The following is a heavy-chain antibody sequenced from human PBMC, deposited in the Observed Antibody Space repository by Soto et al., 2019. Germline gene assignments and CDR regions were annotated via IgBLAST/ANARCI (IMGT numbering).Heavy chain of an antibody. J-gene: IGHJ6*02. Sequence: QVQLVQSGAEVKKPGSSVKVSCKASGGTFSSYTISWVRQAPGQGLEWMGRIIPILGIANYAQKFQGRVTITADKSTSTAYMELSSLRSEDTAVYYCAIVPAVATPKGGFQSYYYYGMDVWGQGTTVTVSS. CDR1: GGTFSSYT. V-gene: IGHV1-69*02. CDR3: AIVPAVATPKGGFQSYYYYGMDV. D-gene: IGHD5-12*01. CDR2: IIPILGIA.